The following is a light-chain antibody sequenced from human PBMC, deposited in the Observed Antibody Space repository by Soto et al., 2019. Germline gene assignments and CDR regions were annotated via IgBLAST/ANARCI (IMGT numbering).Light chain of an antibody. J-gene: IGKJ5*01. V-gene: IGKV3-15*01. CDR3: QQYNNWPLT. CDR1: QSVSTN. CDR2: GAS. Sequence: EIVMTQSPVTLSVSPGERATLSCMASQSVSTNLAWYQQKPGQAPRLLIYGASTRATDIPARFSGSGSGTEFTLTISSLQSEDFAVYYCQQYNNWPLTFGGGTRLEI.